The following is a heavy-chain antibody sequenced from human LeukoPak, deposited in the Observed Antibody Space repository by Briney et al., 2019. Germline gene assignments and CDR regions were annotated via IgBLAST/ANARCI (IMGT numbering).Heavy chain of an antibody. CDR1: GFTFSSYW. CDR3: ARVDPSPYYDLLLWFDP. CDR2: INSDGSST. V-gene: IGHV3-74*01. Sequence: GGSLRLSCAASGFTFSSYWMHWLRQAPGRGLVWVSRINSDGSSTSYADSVKGRFTISRDNAKNTLYLQMNSLRAEDTAVYYCARVDPSPYYDLLLWFDPWGQAPLVTVSS. D-gene: IGHD3-3*01. J-gene: IGHJ5*02.